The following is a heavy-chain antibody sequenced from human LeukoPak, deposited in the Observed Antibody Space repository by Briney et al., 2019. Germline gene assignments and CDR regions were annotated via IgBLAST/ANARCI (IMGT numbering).Heavy chain of an antibody. V-gene: IGHV1-18*01. J-gene: IGHJ4*02. Sequence: GASVKVSCKGSGYTFTSYGISWVRQAPGQGLEWMGWISAYNGNTNYAQKLQGRVTMTTDASTSTAYMELRSLRSDDTALYYCARTLRSTPVYLDYWGQGTLVTVST. CDR2: ISAYNGNT. D-gene: IGHD4-17*01. CDR1: GYTFTSYG. CDR3: ARTLRSTPVYLDY.